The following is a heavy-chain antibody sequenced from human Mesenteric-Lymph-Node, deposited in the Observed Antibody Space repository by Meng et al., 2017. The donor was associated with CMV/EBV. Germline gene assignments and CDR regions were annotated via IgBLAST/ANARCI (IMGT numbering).Heavy chain of an antibody. CDR2: INPSGGSP. D-gene: IGHD3-16*01. Sequence: LSRYAISWVRHAPGQGLEWMGIINPSGGSPIYAQKFQCRVNMPGPTSTRTVYMDLSSLRSEDTAVYSCARDPLIGARGRLDSWGQGTLVTVSS. CDR1: LSRYA. J-gene: IGHJ4*02. V-gene: IGHV1-46*01. CDR3: ARDPLIGARGRLDS.